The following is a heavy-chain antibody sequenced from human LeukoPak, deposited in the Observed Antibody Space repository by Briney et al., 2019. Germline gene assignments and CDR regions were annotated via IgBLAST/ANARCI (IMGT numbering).Heavy chain of an antibody. CDR3: ARDEVYGERDFDY. D-gene: IGHD4-17*01. CDR1: GYTFSSYG. V-gene: IGHV1-18*01. CDR2: ITVYNGNT. J-gene: IGHJ4*02. Sequence: GASVKVSCKASGYTFSSYGIMWVRQAPGQGLEWMGWITVYNGNTNSAEKFQGRVTMTTDTPTSTAYMELRSLTSDDTAVYYCARDEVYGERDFDYWGQGTLVTVSS.